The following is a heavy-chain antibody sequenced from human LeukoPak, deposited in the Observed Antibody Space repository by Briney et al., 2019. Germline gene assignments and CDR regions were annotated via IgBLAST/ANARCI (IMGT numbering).Heavy chain of an antibody. V-gene: IGHV3-53*01. CDR3: ARLKTDYFDY. J-gene: IGHJ4*02. Sequence: GGSLRLSCAASGFTFISYEMIWVRQAPGQGLEWVSVIYSGGSTYYADSVKGRFTISRDNSKNTLYLQMNSLRAEDTAVYYCARLKTDYFDYWGQGTLVTVSS. CDR2: IYSGGST. CDR1: GFTFISYE.